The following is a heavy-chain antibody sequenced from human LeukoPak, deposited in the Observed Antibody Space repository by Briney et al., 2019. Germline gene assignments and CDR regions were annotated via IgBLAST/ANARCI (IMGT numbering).Heavy chain of an antibody. Sequence: GGSLRLSCAASGFTLSSYWMHWVRQAPGKGLVWVSRISSDGSSTSYADSVKGRFTISRDNAKNTLYLQINSLSAEDTAVYYCARARLGYGDTVDYWGQGALVTVSS. V-gene: IGHV3-74*01. J-gene: IGHJ4*02. CDR2: ISSDGSST. CDR1: GFTLSSYW. CDR3: ARARLGYGDTVDY. D-gene: IGHD4-17*01.